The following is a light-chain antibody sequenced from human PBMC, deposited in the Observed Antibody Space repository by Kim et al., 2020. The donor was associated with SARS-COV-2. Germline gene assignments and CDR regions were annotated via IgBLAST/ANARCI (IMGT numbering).Light chain of an antibody. V-gene: IGLV1-44*01. CDR1: SSRIGRND. Sequence: GQMVTQTCYGGSSRIGRNDEHWYQQQPGTAPPPRIETNKQRPSGVPDRLSASRSGTSASLAIIGSQSEDEADYYCAAWDDSLSGDVFGTGTKVTVL. CDR3: AAWDDSLSGDV. J-gene: IGLJ1*01. CDR2: TNK.